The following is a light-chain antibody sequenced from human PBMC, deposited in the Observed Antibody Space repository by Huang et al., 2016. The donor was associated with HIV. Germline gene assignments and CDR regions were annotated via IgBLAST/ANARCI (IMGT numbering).Light chain of an antibody. CDR2: DTS. Sequence: IVLTQSPATLSWYPGERVTLSCRASQSVGNYIAWYQQHPGQSPRLLIYDTSNRATGTPVRCSGSGSGTDFLLTISNLESEDFALYYCQQRSSGVTFGGGTKVQVK. CDR1: QSVGNY. CDR3: QQRSSGVT. J-gene: IGKJ4*01. V-gene: IGKV3-11*01.